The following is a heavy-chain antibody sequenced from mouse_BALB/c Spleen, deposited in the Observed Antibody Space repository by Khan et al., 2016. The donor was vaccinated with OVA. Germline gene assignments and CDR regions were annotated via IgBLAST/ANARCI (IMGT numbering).Heavy chain of an antibody. CDR1: GYTFTNYW. CDR3: TRWDTWFFDV. D-gene: IGHD4-1*01. V-gene: IGHV1-63*01. Sequence: QVRLQQSGAELVRPGTSVKISCKASGYTFTNYWPGWVKQRPGHGLEWSGDIYPGVGYINYNEKFKGRATLTAGTSSSTSYIQFSGLTDEDSAVYFCTRWDTWFFDVWGAGTTVTVSS. J-gene: IGHJ1*01. CDR2: IYPGVGYI.